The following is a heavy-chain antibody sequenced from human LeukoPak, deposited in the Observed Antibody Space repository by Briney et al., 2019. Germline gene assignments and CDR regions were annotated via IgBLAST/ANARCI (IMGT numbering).Heavy chain of an antibody. J-gene: IGHJ4*02. CDR3: AKISGYYPFDY. CDR2: ISGSGDTT. Sequence: GGSLRLSCVDSGFTFSKYAMSWVRQAPGKGLEWVSVISGSGDTTYYADSVKGRFTISRDNSKNTLYLQMNSLRAEDTAVYYCAKISGYYPFDYWGQGTLVTVSS. CDR1: GFTFSKYA. V-gene: IGHV3-23*01. D-gene: IGHD3-22*01.